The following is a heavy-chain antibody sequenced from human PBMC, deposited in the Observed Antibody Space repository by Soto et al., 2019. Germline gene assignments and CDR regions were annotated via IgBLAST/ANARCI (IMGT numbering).Heavy chain of an antibody. CDR1: GYTFLHYA. V-gene: IGHV1-3*01. Sequence: VKVSCKASGYTFLHYALHWVRQAPGQRPEGMGLINPASGNTQYSQKFQGRFTITRDTSATTAYMELSSLRSQDTAVYFCSMTGYSNGFYFYVDYWAQGSLVTVSS. J-gene: IGHJ4*02. D-gene: IGHD6-19*01. CDR3: SMTGYSNGFYFYVDY. CDR2: INPASGNT.